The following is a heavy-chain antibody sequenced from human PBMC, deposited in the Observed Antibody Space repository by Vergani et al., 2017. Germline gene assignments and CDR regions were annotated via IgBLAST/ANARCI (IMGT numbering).Heavy chain of an antibody. CDR3: ARHDSGHYDSSYYGLDV. CDR2: IHTGGST. Sequence: QVKLQESGPGLLKPSQTPSLTCTVSGESIRSGSHYWSWIRQPAGKGPEWIGHIHTGGSTDLNPSFKSRVSISVDTSKSQFSLKLNSVTVADTAVYYCARHDSGHYDSSYYGLDVWGQGTTVTVSS. D-gene: IGHD3-16*01. V-gene: IGHV4-61*02. CDR1: GESIRSGSHY. J-gene: IGHJ6*02.